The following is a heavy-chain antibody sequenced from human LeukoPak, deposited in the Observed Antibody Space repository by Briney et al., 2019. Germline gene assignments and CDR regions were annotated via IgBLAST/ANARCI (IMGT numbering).Heavy chain of an antibody. V-gene: IGHV3-53*01. D-gene: IGHD1-26*01. Sequence: GGSLRLSCTASGFTVSNNYMSWVRQAPGKGLEWVPLIYSDGSTYYGDSVKGRFTISRENSKNTLYLQMNSLRAEDTAVYYCARHSGSYYIPGDYWGQGTLVTVSS. CDR2: IYSDGST. CDR1: GFTVSNNY. J-gene: IGHJ4*02. CDR3: ARHSGSYYIPGDY.